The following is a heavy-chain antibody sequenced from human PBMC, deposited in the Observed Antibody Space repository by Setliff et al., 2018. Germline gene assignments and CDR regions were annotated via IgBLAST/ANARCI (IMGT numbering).Heavy chain of an antibody. CDR3: ARRDSTGYYGYSFDF. J-gene: IGHJ4*02. V-gene: IGHV4-39*02. CDR1: GDSISRSTYY. Sequence: PSETLSLTCTVSGDSISRSTYYWGWIRQSPGKGLDWIGTVDHSGNTFYNPSLKSRVTISVDTSKNHFSLKLTSVSAADTAVYYCARRDSTGYYGYSFDFWGQGTLVTV. CDR2: VDHSGNT. D-gene: IGHD3-22*01.